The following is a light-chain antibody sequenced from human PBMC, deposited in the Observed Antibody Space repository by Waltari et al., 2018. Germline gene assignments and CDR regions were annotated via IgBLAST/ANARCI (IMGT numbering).Light chain of an antibody. CDR1: QGIKKS. V-gene: IGKV1-NL1*01. J-gene: IGKJ4*01. CDR3: QQYYSTPPLT. Sequence: DIQMTQSPYSLSASVGDRVTITCRASQGIKKSLAWYQQKPGQTPKLLLHAASTLESGVPSRFSGSGSGAEYTLTISSLQPEDFATYYCQQYYSTPPLTFGGGTKVEIK. CDR2: AAS.